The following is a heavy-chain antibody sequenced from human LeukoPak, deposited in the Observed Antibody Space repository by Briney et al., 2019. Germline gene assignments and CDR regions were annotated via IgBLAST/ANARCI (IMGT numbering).Heavy chain of an antibody. CDR1: GGSITDHF. CDR2: IHSTGNT. D-gene: IGHD2-2*01. Sequence: SETLSLTCTVSGGSITDHFWSWIRQPPGKGLELTGHIHSTGNTFYKPSLKSRITISLDTSRNQFSLRLSSVTAADTAVYYCARFSSGCSTASCYLDYWGQGTLVTVSS. V-gene: IGHV4-59*11. CDR3: ARFSSGCSTASCYLDY. J-gene: IGHJ4*02.